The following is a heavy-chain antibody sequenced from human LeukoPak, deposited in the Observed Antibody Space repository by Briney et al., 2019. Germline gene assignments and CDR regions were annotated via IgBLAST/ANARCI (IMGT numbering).Heavy chain of an antibody. CDR1: GGSISGNIYY. V-gene: IGHV4-39*07. CDR3: ARDKEDGGNSRFDY. Sequence: SETLSLTCTVSGGSISGNIYYWGWIRQPPGKGLEWIGSIYYSGSTYYNPSLKSRVTISVDTSKNQFSLRLSSVTAADTAVYYCARDKEDGGNSRFDYWGQGTLVTVSS. CDR2: IYYSGST. J-gene: IGHJ4*02. D-gene: IGHD4-23*01.